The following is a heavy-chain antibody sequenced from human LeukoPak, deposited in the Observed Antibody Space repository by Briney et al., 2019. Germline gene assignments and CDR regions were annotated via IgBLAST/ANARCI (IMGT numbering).Heavy chain of an antibody. CDR1: GFTFSSYG. CDR2: IRYDGSNK. D-gene: IGHD3-3*01. J-gene: IGHJ4*02. V-gene: IGHV3-30*02. CDR3: AKDPQYYDFWSGSILYYFDY. Sequence: GGSLRLSCAASGFTFSSYGMHWVRQAPGKGLEWVAFIRYDGSNKYYADSVKGRFTISRDNSKNTLYLQMNSLRAEDTAVYYCAKDPQYYDFWSGSILYYFDYWGQGTLVTVSS.